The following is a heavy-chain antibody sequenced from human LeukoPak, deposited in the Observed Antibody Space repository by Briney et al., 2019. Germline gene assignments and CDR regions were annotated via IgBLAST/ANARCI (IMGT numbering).Heavy chain of an antibody. J-gene: IGHJ2*01. CDR3: ARVGASEIYYYDSSGHWYFDL. CDR1: GFTVSSNY. V-gene: IGHV3-66*01. D-gene: IGHD3-22*01. Sequence: QSGGSLRLSCAASGFTVSSNYMSWVRQAPGKGLEWVSVIYSGGSTYYADSVKGRFTISRDNSKNTLYLQMNSLRAEDTAVYYCARVGASEIYYYDSSGHWYFDLWGRGTLVTVSS. CDR2: IYSGGST.